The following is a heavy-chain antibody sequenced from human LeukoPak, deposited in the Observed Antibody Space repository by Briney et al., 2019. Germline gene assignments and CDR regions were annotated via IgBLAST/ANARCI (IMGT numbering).Heavy chain of an antibody. CDR3: AKDPGMGTSLYYGMDV. CDR2: ISGSGGST. CDR1: GFTFSSYA. D-gene: IGHD1-1*01. Sequence: GGSLRLSCAASGFTFSSYAMSWVRQAPGKGLEWVSAISGSGGSTYYADSVKGRFTISRDNSKNTLYLQMNSLRAEDTAVYYCAKDPGMGTSLYYGMDVWGQGTTVTVSS. V-gene: IGHV3-23*01. J-gene: IGHJ6*02.